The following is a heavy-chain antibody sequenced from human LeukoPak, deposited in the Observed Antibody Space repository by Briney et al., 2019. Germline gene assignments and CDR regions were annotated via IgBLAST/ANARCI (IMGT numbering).Heavy chain of an antibody. D-gene: IGHD1-26*01. CDR3: AHGGHHPWDLFQQ. V-gene: IGHV4-59*08. CDR2: IYYSGST. J-gene: IGHJ1*01. Sequence: PSETLSLTCTVSGGSLSPYYWSWIRQPPGKGLERIGYIYYSGSTNYNPSLKSRVTISVDTSKNQFSLKLSSVTAADTAVYYCAHGGHHPWDLFQQWGQGTLVTVSS. CDR1: GGSLSPYY.